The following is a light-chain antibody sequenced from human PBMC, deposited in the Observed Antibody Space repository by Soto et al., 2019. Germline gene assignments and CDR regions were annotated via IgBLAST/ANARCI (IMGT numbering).Light chain of an antibody. CDR3: QQRSNWPPT. J-gene: IGKJ1*01. V-gene: IGKV3-11*01. CDR2: DAS. Sequence: EIVLTQSRATLTLSPGARRTLCCRASQSVSSYLAWYQQKPGQAPRLLIYDASNRATGIPARFSGSGSGTDFTLTSSSLEPEDFAVYYCQQRSNWPPTFGQGTKVDIK. CDR1: QSVSSY.